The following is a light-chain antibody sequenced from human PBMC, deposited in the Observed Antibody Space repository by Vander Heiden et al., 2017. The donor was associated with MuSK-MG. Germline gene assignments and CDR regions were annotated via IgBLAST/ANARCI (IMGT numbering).Light chain of an antibody. V-gene: IGKV3-15*01. CDR2: GAS. CDR3: QQYNNWPPPMYT. CDR1: QSVSSN. J-gene: IGKJ2*01. Sequence: EIVMTQSPATLSVSPEERATLSCRASQSVSSNLAWYQQKPGQAPRLLIYGASTRATGIPARFSGSGSGTEFTLTISSLQSEDFAVYYCQQYNNWPPPMYTFGQGTKLEIK.